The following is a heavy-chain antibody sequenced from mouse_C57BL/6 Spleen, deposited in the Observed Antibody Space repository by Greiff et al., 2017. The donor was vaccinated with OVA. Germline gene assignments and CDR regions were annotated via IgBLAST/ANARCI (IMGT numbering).Heavy chain of an antibody. CDR1: GYTFTSYW. Sequence: QVQLQQPGAELVKPGASVKMSCKASGYTFTSYWITWVKQRPGQGLEWIGDIYPGSGSTNYNEKFKRKATLTVETSYSTAYMHLSSLTSEDSAVYYCARPLYYYGSSYAMDYWGQGTSVTVSS. V-gene: IGHV1-55*01. CDR2: IYPGSGST. D-gene: IGHD1-1*01. J-gene: IGHJ4*01. CDR3: ARPLYYYGSSYAMDY.